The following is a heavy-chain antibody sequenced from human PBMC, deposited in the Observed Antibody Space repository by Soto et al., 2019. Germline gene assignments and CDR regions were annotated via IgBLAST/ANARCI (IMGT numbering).Heavy chain of an antibody. D-gene: IGHD2-8*01. CDR3: ARPIPNGVDAFDI. CDR2: IRGGGGRK. Sequence: GGSMRHSCGAAGVTFSSYAMSWVRQAKGKGLEWVAGIRGGGGRKYYADSVKGRFTISRDNSKNTLYLQMNSLRAEDTAVYYCARPIPNGVDAFDIWGQGTMVTVSS. CDR1: GVTFSSYA. J-gene: IGHJ3*02. V-gene: IGHV3-30*04.